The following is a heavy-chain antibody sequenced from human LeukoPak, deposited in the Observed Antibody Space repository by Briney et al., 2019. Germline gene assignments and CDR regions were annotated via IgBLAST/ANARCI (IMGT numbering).Heavy chain of an antibody. D-gene: IGHD3-22*01. CDR3: ARVSYYYDSRDDY. V-gene: IGHV1-2*06. CDR1: GYTLTGYY. J-gene: IGHJ4*02. Sequence: ASVKVSCKASGYTLTGYYMHWVRRAPGQGLEWMGRINPNSGGTNYAQKFQGRVTMTRDTSISTAYMELSRLRSEDTAVYYCARVSYYYDSRDDYWGQGTLVTVSS. CDR2: INPNSGGT.